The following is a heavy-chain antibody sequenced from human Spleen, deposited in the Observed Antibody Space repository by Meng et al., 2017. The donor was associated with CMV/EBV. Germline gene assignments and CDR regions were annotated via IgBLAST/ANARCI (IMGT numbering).Heavy chain of an antibody. CDR1: GFSFSTHG. Sequence: GESLKISCAASGFSFSTHGMHWVRQTPGKGLEWVSIIWFDGNNKYYADSVKGRFTISRDNSKNTLYLEMNSLRAEDTAVYYCANGDYCSNGVCYDYWGQGTQVTVSS. J-gene: IGHJ4*02. D-gene: IGHD2-8*01. V-gene: IGHV3-33*06. CDR3: ANGDYCSNGVCYDY. CDR2: IWFDGNNK.